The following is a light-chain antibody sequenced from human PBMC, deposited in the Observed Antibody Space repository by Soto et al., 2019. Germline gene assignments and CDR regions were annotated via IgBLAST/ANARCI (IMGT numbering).Light chain of an antibody. CDR1: SSDVGAYNY. Sequence: QSVLTQSASVSGSPGQSVTISCSGSSSDVGAYNYVSWYQRHPGKAPKLMIYDVTNRPSGVYNRFSGSKSGNTASLTISGLQAEDEADYFCSSYTSSSTVVFGGGTKLTVL. CDR3: SSYTSSSTVV. J-gene: IGLJ3*02. V-gene: IGLV2-14*01. CDR2: DVT.